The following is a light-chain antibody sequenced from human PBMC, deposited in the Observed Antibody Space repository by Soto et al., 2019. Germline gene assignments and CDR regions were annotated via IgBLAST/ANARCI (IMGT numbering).Light chain of an antibody. CDR2: SAS. J-gene: IGKJ1*01. V-gene: IGKV4-1*01. Sequence: DIVMTQSPDSLTVSLGERATINCKSSQSVLYSSDNKNYLAWYQQKPGQPPKVLIYSASTRESGVPDRFSGSGSVPDFNLAISSLQAEDVAVYYCQEDYTTPPTIGQGTKVEIK. CDR1: QSVLYSSDNKNY. CDR3: QEDYTTPPT.